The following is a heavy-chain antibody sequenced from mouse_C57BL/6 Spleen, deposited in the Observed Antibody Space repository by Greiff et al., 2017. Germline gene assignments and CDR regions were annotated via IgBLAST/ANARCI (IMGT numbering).Heavy chain of an antibody. D-gene: IGHD3-2*02. CDR2: INPSTGGT. J-gene: IGHJ3*01. V-gene: IGHV1-42*01. CDR1: GYSFTGYY. Sequence: VHVKQSGPELVKPGASVKISCKASGYSFTGYYMNWVKQSPEKSLEWIGEINPSTGGTTYNQKFKAKATLTVDKSSSTAYMQLKSLTSEDSAVYYCARVWTAQASAWFGYWGQGTLVTVSA. CDR3: ARVWTAQASAWFGY.